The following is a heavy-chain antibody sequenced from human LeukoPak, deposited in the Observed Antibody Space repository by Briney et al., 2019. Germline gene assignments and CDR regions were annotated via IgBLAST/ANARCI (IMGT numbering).Heavy chain of an antibody. V-gene: IGHV3-30-3*01. D-gene: IGHD4-17*01. CDR2: ISYDGSNK. J-gene: IGHJ4*02. CDR3: ARVVGDDYGDYLGLPYEDDVDY. CDR1: GFTFSSYA. Sequence: GGSLRLSCAASGFTFSSYAMHWVCQAPGKGLEWVAVISYDGSNKYYADSVKGRFTISRDNSKNTLYLQMNSLRAEDTAVYYCARVVGDDYGDYLGLPYEDDVDYWGQGALVTVSS.